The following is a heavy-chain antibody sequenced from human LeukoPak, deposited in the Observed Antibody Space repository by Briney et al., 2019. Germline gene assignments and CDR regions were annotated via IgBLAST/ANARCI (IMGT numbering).Heavy chain of an antibody. CDR1: GGSLSSYY. J-gene: IGHJ4*02. CDR3: ARDQEYSGSYYRYFDF. Sequence: PSETLSLTCTVSGGSLSSYYWSWIRQPPGKGLEWIGYIYSRGLTRGSTNYNPSLKSRVTISVDTSKNQFSLKLSSVTVADTAVYYCARDQEYSGSYYRYFDFWGQGALVTVSS. V-gene: IGHV4-59*01. D-gene: IGHD1-26*01. CDR2: IYSRGLTRGST.